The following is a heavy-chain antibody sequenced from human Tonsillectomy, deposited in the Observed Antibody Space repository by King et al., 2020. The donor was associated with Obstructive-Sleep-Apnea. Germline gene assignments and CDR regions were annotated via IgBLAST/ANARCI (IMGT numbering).Heavy chain of an antibody. J-gene: IGHJ4*02. CDR1: GFTFSSYG. CDR2: IWYDGSNK. CDR3: ARHERLFDY. Sequence: VQLVESGGGVVQPGRSLRLSCAASGFTFSSYGMHGVRQAPGKGLEWVAVIWYDGSNKYYADSVKGRFTISRDNSKNTLYLQMNSLRAEDTAVYYCARHERLFDYWGQGTLVTVSS. V-gene: IGHV3-33*01. D-gene: IGHD4-11*01.